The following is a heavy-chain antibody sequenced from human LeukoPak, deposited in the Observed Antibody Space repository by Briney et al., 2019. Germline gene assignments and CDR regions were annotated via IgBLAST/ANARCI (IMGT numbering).Heavy chain of an antibody. J-gene: IGHJ5*02. CDR1: GFTFSTYA. Sequence: GGSLRLSCAASGFTFSTYALGWVRQSPGKGPEWVSVINTSGGGTYYTESVQGRFTISRDNTKDTLYLQMNSLRVEDTAVYYCARNWRPDTWGQGTLVTVSS. D-gene: IGHD3-3*01. CDR2: INTSGGGT. V-gene: IGHV3-23*01. CDR3: ARNWRPDT.